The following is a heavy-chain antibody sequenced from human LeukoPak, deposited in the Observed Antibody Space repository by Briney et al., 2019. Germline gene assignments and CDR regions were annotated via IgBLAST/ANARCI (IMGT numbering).Heavy chain of an antibody. Sequence: PSETLSLTCTVSGGSVSSGSYYWSWIRQPPGKGLEWIGYIYYSGSTNYNPSLKSRVTISVDTSKNQLSLKLSSVTAADTAVYYCARGGTRYYYDSSGYYKSNWFDPWGQGTLVTVSS. D-gene: IGHD3-22*01. J-gene: IGHJ5*02. CDR1: GGSVSSGSYY. CDR2: IYYSGST. V-gene: IGHV4-61*01. CDR3: ARGGTRYYYDSSGYYKSNWFDP.